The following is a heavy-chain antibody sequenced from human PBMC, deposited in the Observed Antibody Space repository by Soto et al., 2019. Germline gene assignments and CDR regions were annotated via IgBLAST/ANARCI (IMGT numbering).Heavy chain of an antibody. CDR2: ITSVFGSV. CDR1: GATFASYN. J-gene: IGHJ5*02. V-gene: IGHV1-69*08. Sequence: QVRLIQSGPQVRKPGSSVRVSCEPSGATFASYNIAWVRQAPGHGLKWMGKITSVFGSVTNRQKFQGRLTITADRSTGTSHMELSDLRLDDSAVYFCAREPLSIHADGRAPWGQGNLVTVSS. CDR3: AREPLSIHADGRAP.